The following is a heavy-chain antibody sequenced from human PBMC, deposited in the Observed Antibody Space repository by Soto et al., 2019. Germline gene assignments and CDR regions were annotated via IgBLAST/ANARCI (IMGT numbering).Heavy chain of an antibody. J-gene: IGHJ4*02. D-gene: IGHD5-12*01. Sequence: QVQLVQSGAEVKKPGSSVKVSCKASGGTFSSYTISWVRQAPGQGLEWMGRIIPILGIANYAQKFQGRVTITADKSTSTAYMELSSLRSEDTAVYCCARGEMAPIIASDYWCQGTLVTVSS. CDR3: ARGEMAPIIASDY. V-gene: IGHV1-69*02. CDR1: GGTFSSYT. CDR2: IIPILGIA.